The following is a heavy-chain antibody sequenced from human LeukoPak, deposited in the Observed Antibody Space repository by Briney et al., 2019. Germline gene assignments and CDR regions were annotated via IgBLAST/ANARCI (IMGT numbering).Heavy chain of an antibody. CDR2: INTNTGNP. CDR1: GYTFAFYA. D-gene: IGHD3-16*02. V-gene: IGHV7-4-1*02. J-gene: IGHJ5*02. Sequence: ASVKVSCKASGYTFAFYAINWVRQAPGQGLEWMGWINTNTGNPTYAQGFTGRFVFSLDTSVSTAYLQISSLKAEDTAVYYCARDNSVGDIAWWFNPWGQGTLVTVSS. CDR3: ARDNSVGDIAWWFNP.